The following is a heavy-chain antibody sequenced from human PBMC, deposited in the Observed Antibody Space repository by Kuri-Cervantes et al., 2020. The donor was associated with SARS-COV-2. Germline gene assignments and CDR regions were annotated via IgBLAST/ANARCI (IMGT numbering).Heavy chain of an antibody. CDR1: GFTFSNHY. V-gene: IGHV3-9*01. CDR3: ARDRDPYSNPAYFDL. CDR2: ISWNSGSM. Sequence: SLKISCAASGFTFSNHYTSWVRQAPGKGLEWVSGISWNSGSMGYADSVKGRFTISRDNAKNSLYLQMNSLRAEDTALYYCARDRDPYSNPAYFDLWGRGTLVTVSS. J-gene: IGHJ2*01. D-gene: IGHD4-11*01.